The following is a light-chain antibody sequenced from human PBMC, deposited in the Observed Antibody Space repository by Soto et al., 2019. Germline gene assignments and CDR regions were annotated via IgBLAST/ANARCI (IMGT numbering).Light chain of an antibody. CDR2: KVS. V-gene: IGKV2-30*02. CDR3: MQALQTPLT. CDR1: QSLVHSDGIAY. J-gene: IGKJ4*01. Sequence: DVVMPQSPLSLPVTLGQPASISCSSNQSLVHSDGIAYFSWFQQRPGRSPRRLIYKVSNRDSGVPARFSGSGSGTDFALKISRVEAEDVGVYYCMQALQTPLTFGGGTTVDIK.